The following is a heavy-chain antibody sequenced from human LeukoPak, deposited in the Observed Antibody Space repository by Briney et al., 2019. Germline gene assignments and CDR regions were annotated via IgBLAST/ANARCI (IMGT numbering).Heavy chain of an antibody. J-gene: IGHJ4*02. V-gene: IGHV4-34*01. D-gene: IGHD5-18*01. CDR1: CGSFSCSY. CDR3: ERGDSYGYRY. CDR2: INHSGST. Sequence: PSETLSLTCAVYCGSFSCSYWSCIRQPPGKGLEWIGEINHSGSTNYNPSLKSRVTISVDTSKNQFSLKLSSVTAADTAVYYCERGDSYGYRYWGQGTLVTVSS.